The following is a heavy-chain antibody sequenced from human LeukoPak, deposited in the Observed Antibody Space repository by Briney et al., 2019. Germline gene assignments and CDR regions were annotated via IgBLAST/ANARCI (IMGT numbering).Heavy chain of an antibody. J-gene: IGHJ4*02. Sequence: PSETLSLTCTVSGGSISSYYWSWIRQPPGKGLEWIGYIYYSGSTNYNPSLKSRVTISVDTSKNQFSLKLSSVTAADTAVYYCARDPVEMATSFDYWGQGTLVTVSS. D-gene: IGHD5-24*01. CDR3: ARDPVEMATSFDY. CDR1: GGSISSYY. CDR2: IYYSGST. V-gene: IGHV4-59*01.